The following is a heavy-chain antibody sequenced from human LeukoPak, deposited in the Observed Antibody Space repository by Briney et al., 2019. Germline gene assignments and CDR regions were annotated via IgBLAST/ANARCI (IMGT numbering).Heavy chain of an antibody. D-gene: IGHD1-26*01. J-gene: IGHJ4*02. CDR1: GDSVSSNSAA. CDR2: TYYTSKFYN. Sequence: SQTLSLTCAISGDSVSSNSAAWNWIRQSPSRGLEWLGRTYYTSKFYNDYAVSVKGRITINPDTSKNQFSLQLNSVTPEDTAVYYCARDIEAVGATLYFDYWGQGTLVTVSS. CDR3: ARDIEAVGATLYFDY. V-gene: IGHV6-1*01.